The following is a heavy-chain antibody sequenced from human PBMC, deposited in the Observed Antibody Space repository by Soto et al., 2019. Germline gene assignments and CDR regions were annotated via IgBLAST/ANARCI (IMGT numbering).Heavy chain of an antibody. CDR1: GGTFSSYA. CDR3: ARSGYEMATISEFDY. J-gene: IGHJ4*02. V-gene: IGHV1-69*01. Sequence: QVQLVQSGAAVKKPGSSVKVSCKASGGTFSSYAISWVRQAPGQGLEWMGGIIPIFGTANYAQKFQGRVTITADESTSTAYMELSSLRSEDTAVYYCARSGYEMATISEFDYWGQGTLVTVSS. D-gene: IGHD5-12*01. CDR2: IIPIFGTA.